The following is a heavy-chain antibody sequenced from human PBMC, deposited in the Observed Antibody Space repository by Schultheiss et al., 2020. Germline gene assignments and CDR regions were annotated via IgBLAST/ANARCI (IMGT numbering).Heavy chain of an antibody. J-gene: IGHJ5*02. CDR3: ARGYRGWQNWFDP. Sequence: SETLSLTCTVSGGSISSGDYYWSWIRQPPGKGLEWIGYIYYSGSTNYNPSLKSRVTISVDTSKNQFSLKLSSVTAADTAVYYCARGYRGWQNWFDPWGQGTLVTVSS. D-gene: IGHD6-19*01. CDR1: GGSISSGDYY. V-gene: IGHV4-61*08. CDR2: IYYSGST.